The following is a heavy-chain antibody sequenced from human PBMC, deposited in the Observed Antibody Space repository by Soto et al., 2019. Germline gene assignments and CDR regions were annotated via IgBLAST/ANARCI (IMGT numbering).Heavy chain of an antibody. Sequence: SETLSLTCTVSGGSISTGCYYWNWIRQHPGKGLEWIGNIYYSGSTYNNPSLKSRVTISVDTSKNQFSLKLSSVTAADTAVYYCARQSEYYYASGRAAPLYGMDVWGQGTTVTVSS. J-gene: IGHJ6*02. CDR1: GGSISTGCYY. CDR2: IYYSGST. CDR3: ARQSEYYYASGRAAPLYGMDV. V-gene: IGHV4-39*01. D-gene: IGHD3-10*01.